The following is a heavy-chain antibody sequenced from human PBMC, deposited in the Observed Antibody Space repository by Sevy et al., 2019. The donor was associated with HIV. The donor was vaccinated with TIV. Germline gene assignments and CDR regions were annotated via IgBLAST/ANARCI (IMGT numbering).Heavy chain of an antibody. CDR2: IYYSGST. CDR1: GGSISSGGYY. D-gene: IGHD1-26*01. Sequence: SETLSLTCTVSGGSISSGGYYWTWIRQHPGKGLEWIGYIYYSGSTYYNPSLKSRVAVSVDTSRNQFSLKLSSVTAADTAVYYCARAESSMEGAIVFDYWGQGTLVTVSS. V-gene: IGHV4-31*03. CDR3: ARAESSMEGAIVFDY. J-gene: IGHJ4*02.